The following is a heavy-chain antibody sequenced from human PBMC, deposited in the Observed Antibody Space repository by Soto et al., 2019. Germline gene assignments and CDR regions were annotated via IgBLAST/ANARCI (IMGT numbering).Heavy chain of an antibody. CDR1: GFSLSTSGVG. CDR2: IYWDDDK. J-gene: IGHJ4*02. D-gene: IGHD4-17*01. CDR3: AHTDGMTTVAKGGGY. V-gene: IGHV2-5*02. Sequence: QITLKESGPTLVKPTQTLTLTCTFSGFSLSTSGVGVGWIRQPPGKALEWLALIYWDDDKRYSPSLKSRLTIAKGNSKDQVVLTLTNRYPVDTATYHCAHTDGMTTVAKGGGYWCQGTLVTV.